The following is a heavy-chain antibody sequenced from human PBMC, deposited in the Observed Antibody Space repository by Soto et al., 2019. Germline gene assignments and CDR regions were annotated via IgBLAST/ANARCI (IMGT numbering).Heavy chain of an antibody. CDR1: GGSISSGGYY. D-gene: IGHD3-22*01. J-gene: IGHJ4*02. Sequence: QVQLQESGPGLVKPSQTLSLTCTVSGGSISSGGYYWSWIRQHPGKGLEWIGYIYYSGSTYYNPALKSRVTISVDTSKNQFSLKLSSVTAADTAVYYCAREGMIVGPHFDYWGQGTLVTVSS. CDR2: IYYSGST. V-gene: IGHV4-31*03. CDR3: AREGMIVGPHFDY.